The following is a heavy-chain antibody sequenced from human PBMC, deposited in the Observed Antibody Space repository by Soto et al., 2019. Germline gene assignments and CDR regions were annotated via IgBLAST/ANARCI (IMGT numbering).Heavy chain of an antibody. CDR2: ISYDGSNK. V-gene: IGHV3-30*18. CDR1: GFTFSRYG. J-gene: IGHJ4*02. Sequence: GESLRFSCAASGFTFSRYGMHWVRQAPGKGLEWVAVISYDGSNKYYADSVKGRFTISRDNSKNTLYLQMNSLRAEDTAVYYCAKDGGSSSSSIGYWGQGT. CDR3: AKDGGSSSSSIGY. D-gene: IGHD6-6*01.